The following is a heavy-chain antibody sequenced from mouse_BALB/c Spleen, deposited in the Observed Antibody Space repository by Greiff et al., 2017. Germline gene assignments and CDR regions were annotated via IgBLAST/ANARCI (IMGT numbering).Heavy chain of an antibody. D-gene: IGHD1-1*01. Sequence: EVQLVESGGGLVQPGGSRKLSCAASGFTFSSFGMHWVRQAPEKGLEWVAYISSGSSTIYYADTVKGRFTISRDNPKNTLFLQMTSLRSEDTAMYYCARADYYGSSLFAYWGQGTLVTVSA. J-gene: IGHJ3*01. CDR3: ARADYYGSSLFAY. CDR1: GFTFSSFG. V-gene: IGHV5-17*02. CDR2: ISSGSSTI.